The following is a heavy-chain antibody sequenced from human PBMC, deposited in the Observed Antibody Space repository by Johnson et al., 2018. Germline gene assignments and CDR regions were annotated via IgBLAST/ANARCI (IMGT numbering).Heavy chain of an antibody. J-gene: IGHJ3*02. D-gene: IGHD7-27*01. CDR1: GYTFITYY. V-gene: IGHV1-46*01. Sequence: QVQLVESGAEVKKPGASVKVSCKASGYTFITYYIHWVRQAPGQGLEWMGIINPSGGSTTYAQKFQNRVTVTRDMSTSTVYMELRGLRSEDAAVYYCARALGGAFEIWGQGTMLTVSS. CDR3: ARALGGAFEI. CDR2: INPSGGST.